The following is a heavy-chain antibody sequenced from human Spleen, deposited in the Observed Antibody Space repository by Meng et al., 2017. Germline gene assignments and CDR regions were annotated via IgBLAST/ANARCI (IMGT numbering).Heavy chain of an antibody. V-gene: IGHV1-2*02. CDR3: TRYDFGWTYYFDF. J-gene: IGHJ4*02. CDR1: GYTFTGYY. Sequence: ASVKVSCKTSGYTFTGYYLHWVRQAPGQGLEWMGWINPNSGGTKYAQKFQGRVTLTRDTSISTAYMELRSLTSDDTAVYYCTRYDFGWTYYFDFWGQGTLVTVSS. CDR2: INPNSGGT. D-gene: IGHD3/OR15-3a*01.